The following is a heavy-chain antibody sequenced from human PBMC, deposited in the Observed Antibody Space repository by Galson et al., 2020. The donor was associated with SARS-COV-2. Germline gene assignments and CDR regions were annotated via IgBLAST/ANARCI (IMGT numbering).Heavy chain of an antibody. J-gene: IGHJ4*02. CDR2: INGGSTYI. Sequence: GESLKISCAASGFSFSSFSMNWVRQPPGRGLEWVSSINGGSTYINYADSVKGRFTISRDNAKNSLYLQMNSLKVEDTAVYYCAKGRTGLWGQGTLVTVSS. V-gene: IGHV3-21*01. D-gene: IGHD1-1*01. CDR1: GFSFSSFS. CDR3: AKGRTGL.